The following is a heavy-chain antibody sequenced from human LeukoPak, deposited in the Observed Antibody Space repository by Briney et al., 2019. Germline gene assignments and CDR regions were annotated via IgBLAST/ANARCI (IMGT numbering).Heavy chain of an antibody. D-gene: IGHD2-8*01. J-gene: IGHJ6*03. Sequence: GGSLRLSCAAAGFTFSSYWMLWVRHAPGKGLVWVSLINSDGTTTTYADSVKGRFTISRDNAKSTLYLQMNSLRAEDTAVYYCARTSEWSVYYYMDVWGKGTTVTVSS. V-gene: IGHV3-74*01. CDR1: GFTFSSYW. CDR2: INSDGTTT. CDR3: ARTSEWSVYYYMDV.